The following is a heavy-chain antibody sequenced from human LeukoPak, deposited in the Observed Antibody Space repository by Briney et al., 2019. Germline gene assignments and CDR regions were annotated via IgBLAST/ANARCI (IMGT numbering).Heavy chain of an antibody. Sequence: GGSLRPSWAASGFTFSDHYIDWVRQAAGKGLEWVGCIRKKVNTYTTEYAASVKGRFSISRDDSKNSLYLQMNSLTTEDTAVYYCVRDRAVGAPAFDIWGQGTMVTVSS. D-gene: IGHD3-10*01. CDR1: GFTFSDHY. J-gene: IGHJ3*02. CDR2: IRKKVNTYTT. V-gene: IGHV3-72*01. CDR3: VRDRAVGAPAFDI.